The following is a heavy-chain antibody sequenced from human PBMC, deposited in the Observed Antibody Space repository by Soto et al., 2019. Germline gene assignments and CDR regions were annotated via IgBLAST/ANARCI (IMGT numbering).Heavy chain of an antibody. Sequence: EVQLVESGGGLVQPGGTLRLSCAASGFTISNSYMSWVRQAPGKGLEWVSGLYRGNNTYYTDSVKGRFTISRHNSKNTLFLQMNSLRVEDTAVYFCARGMAYGGDYFDYWGQGTLVTVSS. D-gene: IGHD2-8*01. CDR1: GFTISNSY. CDR2: LYRGNNT. J-gene: IGHJ4*02. V-gene: IGHV3-53*04. CDR3: ARGMAYGGDYFDY.